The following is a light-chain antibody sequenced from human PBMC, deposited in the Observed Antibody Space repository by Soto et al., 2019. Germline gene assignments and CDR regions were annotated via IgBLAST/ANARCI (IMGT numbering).Light chain of an antibody. CDR3: QVWDSSSDHPGVV. J-gene: IGLJ2*01. Sequence: SYELTQPHSVSVAPGKTARITCGGNNIGSKSVHWYQQKPGQAPVLVIYYDSDRHSGIPERFSGSNSGNTATLTISRVEAGDEADYYCQVWDSSSDHPGVVFGGGTKVTVL. V-gene: IGLV3-21*04. CDR2: YDS. CDR1: NIGSKS.